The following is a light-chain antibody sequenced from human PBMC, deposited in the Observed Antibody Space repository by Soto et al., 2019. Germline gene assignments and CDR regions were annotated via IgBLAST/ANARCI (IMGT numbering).Light chain of an antibody. CDR3: QQYYSTPQT. CDR1: QSVLYSSNNKNY. CDR2: WAS. J-gene: IGKJ1*01. V-gene: IGKV4-1*01. Sequence: DIVMTQSPDSLAVSLGERATINCKSSQSVLYSSNNKNYLAWYQQKPGQPPKLLIYWASTREYGVPDRFSGSGSETDFTLTISSLQAEDVAVYYCQQYYSTPQTFGQGTKVEIK.